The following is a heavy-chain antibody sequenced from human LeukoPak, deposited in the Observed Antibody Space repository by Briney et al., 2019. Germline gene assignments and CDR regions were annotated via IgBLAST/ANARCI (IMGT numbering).Heavy chain of an antibody. Sequence: ASVRVSCKANGYAFYKYGVNWVRQAPGQSLEWIGWISGDVGTTNNAQKFQGRVTPTTDTSTSTAYMELRSLRSEDTAVYYCARGGRGWPKDYFDYWGQGTLVTVSS. CDR3: ARGGRGWPKDYFDY. CDR2: ISGDVGTT. V-gene: IGHV1-18*01. D-gene: IGHD2-15*01. CDR1: GYAFYKYG. J-gene: IGHJ4*02.